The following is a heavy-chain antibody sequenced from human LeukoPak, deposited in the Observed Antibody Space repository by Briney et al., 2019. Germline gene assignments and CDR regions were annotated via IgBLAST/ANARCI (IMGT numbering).Heavy chain of an antibody. CDR1: GFTFSSYA. J-gene: IGHJ4*02. Sequence: PGGSLRLSCAASGFTFSSYAMSFLRRALGKGLGWVSAISDDFGTHHADSVKGRFTISRDNSRNTLYLQMTSLRAEDTAVYYCARGNSGHCTGATCYALDYWGQGTLVTVSS. CDR3: ARGNSGHCTGATCYALDY. CDR2: ISDDFGT. D-gene: IGHD2-2*01. V-gene: IGHV3-23*01.